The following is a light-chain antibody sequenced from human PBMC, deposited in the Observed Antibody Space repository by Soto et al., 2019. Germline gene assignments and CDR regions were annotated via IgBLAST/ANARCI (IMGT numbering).Light chain of an antibody. J-gene: IGLJ2*01. CDR3: SSFAGNKNLV. CDR2: EVS. V-gene: IGLV2-8*01. Sequence: QSALTQPPSASGSPGQSVTISCTGTSSDVGGYNYVSWYQQHPGKAPKLMISEVSKRPSGVPDRCSGSKSGNTASLTVSGLQAEDETDYYCSSFAGNKNLVCGGGNKLTVL. CDR1: SSDVGGYNY.